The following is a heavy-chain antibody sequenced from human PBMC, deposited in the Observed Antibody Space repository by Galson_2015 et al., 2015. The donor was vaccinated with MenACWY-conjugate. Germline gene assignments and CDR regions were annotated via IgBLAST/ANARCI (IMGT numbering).Heavy chain of an antibody. J-gene: IGHJ4*02. CDR1: GYSFTSYW. D-gene: IGHD3-10*01. Sequence: SGAEVKKPGESLQISCKGSGYSFTSYWIGWVRQMPGKGLEWMGIIYPGDSDTRYSPSVQGQVTISADKSISTAYLQWSSLKASYTAMYYGAGPYGSGSYLSGRDFYVDYWGQGTLVTVSS. CDR3: AGPYGSGSYLSGRDFYVDY. V-gene: IGHV5-51*01. CDR2: IYPGDSDT.